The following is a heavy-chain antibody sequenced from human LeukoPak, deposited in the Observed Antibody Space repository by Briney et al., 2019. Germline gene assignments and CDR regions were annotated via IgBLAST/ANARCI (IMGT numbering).Heavy chain of an antibody. J-gene: IGHJ6*03. Sequence: ASVKVSCKASGYTFTGYYMHWVRQAPGQGLEWMGWINPNSGGTNYAQKFQGRVTMTRDTSISIAYMELSRLRSDDTAVYYCARGEFYYYYYMDVWGKGTTVTVSS. CDR2: INPNSGGT. V-gene: IGHV1-2*02. CDR1: GYTFTGYY. CDR3: ARGEFYYYYYMDV. D-gene: IGHD3-10*01.